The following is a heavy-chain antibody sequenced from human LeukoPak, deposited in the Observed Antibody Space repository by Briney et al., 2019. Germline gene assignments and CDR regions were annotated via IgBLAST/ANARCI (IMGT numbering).Heavy chain of an antibody. CDR3: ARVFPYYYDSSGYIDY. J-gene: IGHJ4*02. CDR2: IIPIFGTA. Sequence: SVKVSCKASGYTFTSYGISWVRQAPGQGLEWMGGIIPIFGTANYAQKFQGRVTITADESTSTAYMELSSLRSEDTAVYYCARVFPYYYDSSGYIDYWGQGTLVTVSS. CDR1: GYTFTSYG. D-gene: IGHD3-22*01. V-gene: IGHV1-69*13.